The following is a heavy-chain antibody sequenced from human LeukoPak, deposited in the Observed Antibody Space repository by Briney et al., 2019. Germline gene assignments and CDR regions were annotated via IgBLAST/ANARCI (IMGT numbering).Heavy chain of an antibody. CDR2: ISYDGSNK. D-gene: IGHD3-22*01. V-gene: IGHV3-30-3*01. J-gene: IGHJ4*02. CDR1: GFTFSSYA. CDR3: AREELSSYYYDSSGYAAFDY. Sequence: GGSLRLSCAASGFTFSSYAMHWVRQAPGKGLEWVAVISYDGSNKYYADSVKGRFTISRDNSKNTLYLQMNSLRAEDTAVYYRAREELSSYYYDSSGYAAFDYWGQGTLVTVSS.